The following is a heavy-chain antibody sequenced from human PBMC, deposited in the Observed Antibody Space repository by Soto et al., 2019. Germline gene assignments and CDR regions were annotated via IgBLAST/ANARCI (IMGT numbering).Heavy chain of an antibody. V-gene: IGHV1-69*01. CDR3: ARTAPMDAGDKYYYDF. J-gene: IGHJ4*02. D-gene: IGHD3-16*01. CDR2: IIPFFGTA. CDR1: GGTFSTFG. Sequence: QVQLVQSGAEVKKTGSSVKVSCKTSGGTFSTFGISWVRQAPGQGLEWMGGIIPFFGTAEYSQKFEDRITITADESTNTVYMYLRSLTSEDTAISYCARTAPMDAGDKYYYDFWGQGALVTVSS.